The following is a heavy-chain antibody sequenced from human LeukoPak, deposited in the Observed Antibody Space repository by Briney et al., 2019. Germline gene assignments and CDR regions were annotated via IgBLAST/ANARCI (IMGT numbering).Heavy chain of an antibody. D-gene: IGHD3-22*01. CDR3: AKDMRSGYYDSSGYYPWFDP. J-gene: IGHJ5*02. CDR2: LNTNGAWI. Sequence: GGSLRLSCAASGFTFRSYVMSWVRLAPGKGLEWVSGLNTNGAWIYYADSVKGRFTISRDNSENTLYLQMNSLRVEDTAIYYCAKDMRSGYYDSSGYYPWFDPWGQGTLVTVSS. V-gene: IGHV3-23*01. CDR1: GFTFRSYV.